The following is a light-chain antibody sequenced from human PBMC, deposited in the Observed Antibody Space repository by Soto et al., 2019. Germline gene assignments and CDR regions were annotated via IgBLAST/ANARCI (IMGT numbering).Light chain of an antibody. J-gene: IGKJ1*01. V-gene: IGKV4-1*01. CDR1: QSVLSISTNTND. CDR2: WAS. Sequence: DSVRTQSQESLALSLDERATINCKSDQSVLSISTNTNDLAWYQHKSGQPPKLLIYWASIRESGVPVRFRGSGSGTDFTLTISSLQAEDLAVYYCQQYYITPRTLGQGTKVDI. CDR3: QQYYITPRT.